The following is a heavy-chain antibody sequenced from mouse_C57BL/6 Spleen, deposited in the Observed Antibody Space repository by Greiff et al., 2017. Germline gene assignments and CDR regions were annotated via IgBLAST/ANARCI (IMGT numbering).Heavy chain of an antibody. CDR1: GYAFSSSW. CDR3: ARGDYSYYYAMDY. V-gene: IGHV1-82*01. Sequence: VQLQQSGPELVKPGASVKISCKASGYAFSSSWMNWVKQRPGKGLEWIGRIYPGDGDTNYNGKFKGKATLTADKSSSTAYMQLSRLTSEDSAVYFCARGDYSYYYAMDYWGQGASVTVSS. CDR2: IYPGDGDT. J-gene: IGHJ4*01. D-gene: IGHD2-13*01.